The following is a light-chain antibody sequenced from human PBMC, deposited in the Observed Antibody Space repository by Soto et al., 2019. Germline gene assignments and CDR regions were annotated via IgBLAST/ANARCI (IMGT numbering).Light chain of an antibody. Sequence: EIVMTQSPATLSVSPGERATLSCRASQSVSRNLAWYQQKPGQAPRLLIYGASTRATDIPARFGGSGSGTDFTLTISSLQSEDFAVYYCQQYNIWPPITFGQGTRLEMK. CDR3: QQYNIWPPIT. J-gene: IGKJ5*01. CDR2: GAS. CDR1: QSVSRN. V-gene: IGKV3-15*01.